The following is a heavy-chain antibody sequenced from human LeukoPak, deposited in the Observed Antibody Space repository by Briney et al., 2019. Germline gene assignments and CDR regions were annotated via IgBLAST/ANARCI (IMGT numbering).Heavy chain of an antibody. CDR1: GFTFSNYA. CDR2: ISYDGSNK. J-gene: IGHJ6*02. Sequence: PGGSLRLSCAASGFTFSNYAMHWVRQAPGKGLEWVAVISYDGSNKYYADSVKGRFTISRDNSKNTLYLQMNSLRAEDTAVYYCAKDFGDCGGDCYPNYYGMDVWGQGTTVTVSS. CDR3: AKDFGDCGGDCYPNYYGMDV. D-gene: IGHD2-21*02. V-gene: IGHV3-30-3*01.